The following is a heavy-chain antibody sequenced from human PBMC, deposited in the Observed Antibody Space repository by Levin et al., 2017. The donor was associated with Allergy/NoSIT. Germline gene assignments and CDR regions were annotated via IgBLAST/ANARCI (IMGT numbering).Heavy chain of an antibody. CDR2: IYPADSDI. CDR1: GYTFTDYW. Sequence: GGSLRLSCKGSGYTFTDYWIAWVRHVPGKGLQYLGIIYPADSDIKYSPSFQGQVTFSVDKSINTAYLEWSSLKASDTATYYCGGLYYGNPSWWFDSWGQGTLVTVSS. J-gene: IGHJ5*01. CDR3: GGLYYGNPSWWFDS. V-gene: IGHV5-51*01. D-gene: IGHD3-16*01.